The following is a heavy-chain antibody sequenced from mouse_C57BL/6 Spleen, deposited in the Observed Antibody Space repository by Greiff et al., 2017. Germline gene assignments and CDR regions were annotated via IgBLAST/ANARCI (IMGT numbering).Heavy chain of an antibody. J-gene: IGHJ2*01. V-gene: IGHV1-85*01. CDR3: ARDDGSRDFDD. D-gene: IGHD1-1*01. CDR2: IYPSDGST. Sequence: QVQLQQSGPELVKPGASVKLSCKASGYTFTSYGINWVKQRPGQGLEWIGKIYPSDGSTNYNEKFKGKATLTVDKSSSTAYMELSSLTSEDSAVYYCARDDGSRDFDDWGQGTTLTVSS. CDR1: GYTFTSYG.